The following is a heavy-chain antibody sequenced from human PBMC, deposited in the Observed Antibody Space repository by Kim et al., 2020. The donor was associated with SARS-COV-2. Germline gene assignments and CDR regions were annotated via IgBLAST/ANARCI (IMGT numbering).Heavy chain of an antibody. V-gene: IGHV3-73*01. Sequence: GGSLRLSCAASGFTFSDSAMYWVRQASGKGLEWVGRMRSNANSYATAYDVSVKGRFIISRDDSKNTAYLQMNSLKTEDTAIYYCTRVSPYSNSWWDAFDIWGQGTMVTVSS. CDR3: TRVSPYSNSWWDAFDI. CDR2: MRSNANSYAT. D-gene: IGHD6-13*01. CDR1: GFTFSDSA. J-gene: IGHJ3*02.